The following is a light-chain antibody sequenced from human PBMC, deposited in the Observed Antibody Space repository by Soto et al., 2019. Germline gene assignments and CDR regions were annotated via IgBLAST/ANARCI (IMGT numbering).Light chain of an antibody. CDR2: GIS. CDR1: QSISSTS. J-gene: IGKJ1*01. V-gene: IGKV3-20*01. CDR3: QHYSNSLWT. Sequence: EIVLTQSPGTLSLSPGERATLSCRASQSISSTSLAWYQQKPGQAPRLLIYGISSRATGIPDRFSGSGSGTDFTLTINRLEPEDFAVYFCQHYSNSLWTFDQGTKVEIK.